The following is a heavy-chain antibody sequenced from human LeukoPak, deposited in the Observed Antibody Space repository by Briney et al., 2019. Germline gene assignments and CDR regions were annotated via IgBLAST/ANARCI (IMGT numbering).Heavy chain of an antibody. J-gene: IGHJ4*02. V-gene: IGHV3-9*01. D-gene: IGHD3-22*01. CDR2: ISWNSGSI. CDR1: GFTFDDYA. CDR3: AKGPVYDSSGYYSGHFDY. Sequence: GGSLRLSCAASGFTFDDYAMHWVRQAPGKGLGWVSGISWNSGSIGYADSVKGRFTISRDNAKNSLYLQMNSLRAEDTALYYCAKGPVYDSSGYYSGHFDYWGQGTLVTVSS.